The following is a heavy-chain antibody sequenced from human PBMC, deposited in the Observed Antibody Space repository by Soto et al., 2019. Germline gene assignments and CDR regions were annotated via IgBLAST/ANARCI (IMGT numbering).Heavy chain of an antibody. CDR1: GYSFTAYF. D-gene: IGHD6-6*01. J-gene: IGHJ4*02. Sequence: ASVKVSCKASGYSFTAYFMHWVRQAPGQGLEWMGIIHPKGGSANYAQKFQDRIALTWDTSTSTVYTELSSLRSDDTAVYYCARAPYSSSSFFFDYWGQGTPVTVSS. CDR2: IHPKGGSA. CDR3: ARAPYSSSSFFFDY. V-gene: IGHV1-46*01.